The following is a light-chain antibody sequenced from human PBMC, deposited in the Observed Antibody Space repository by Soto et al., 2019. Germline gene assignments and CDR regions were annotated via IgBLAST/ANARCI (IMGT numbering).Light chain of an antibody. CDR3: SSYGGSNNLI. Sequence: QSALTQPPSASGSPGQSVTISCTGTSSDVGGYNYVSWYRQHPDKAPKLMIYEVNKRPSGVPDRFSGSKSGNTASLTVSGLQAEDEADYYCSSYGGSNNLIFGGGTKVTVL. CDR1: SSDVGGYNY. V-gene: IGLV2-8*01. J-gene: IGLJ2*01. CDR2: EVN.